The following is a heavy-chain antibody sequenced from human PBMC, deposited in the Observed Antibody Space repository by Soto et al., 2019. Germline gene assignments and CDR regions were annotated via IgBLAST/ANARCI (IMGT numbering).Heavy chain of an antibody. CDR1: GGSISSSNW. V-gene: IGHV4-4*02. Sequence: SETLSLTCAVSGGSISSSNWWSWVRQPPGKGLEWIVEIYHSGSTNYNPSLTSRVTISVDQSKNQFSLKLSSVTAADTAVYYCAREMYYDSSGYYSPRSFDYWGQGNLVTVSS. D-gene: IGHD3-22*01. CDR3: AREMYYDSSGYYSPRSFDY. J-gene: IGHJ4*02. CDR2: IYHSGST.